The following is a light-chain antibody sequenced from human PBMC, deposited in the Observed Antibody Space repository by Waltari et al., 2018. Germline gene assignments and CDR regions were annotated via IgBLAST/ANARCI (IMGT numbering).Light chain of an antibody. CDR3: QHSGT. CDR1: QDIRNY. Sequence: DIQMTQSPSSLSASVGDRVTISCQTSQDIRNYLNWYQHKPGKAPKLLIYDASNLKTCVPSMFTGRRSVTNFTFTINSLQPEDIATYYCQHSGTFGQGTRLEIK. CDR2: DAS. V-gene: IGKV1-33*01. J-gene: IGKJ5*01.